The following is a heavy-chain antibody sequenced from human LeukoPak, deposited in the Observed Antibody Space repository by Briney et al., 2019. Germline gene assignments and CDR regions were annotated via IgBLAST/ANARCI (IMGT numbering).Heavy chain of an antibody. CDR2: INHSGNT. J-gene: IGHJ6*04. V-gene: IGHV4-34*01. D-gene: IGHD4-11*01. CDR1: GGSFSGYY. CDR3: AGRVTNRLCTVDF. Sequence: PSETLSLTCAVYGGSFSGYYWTWIRQPPGKGLEWIGEINHSGNTNYNPSLKSRVTISVDTSKNQFSLKLTSVTAADTSMYYCAGRVTNRLCTVDFWGKGTPVTVSS.